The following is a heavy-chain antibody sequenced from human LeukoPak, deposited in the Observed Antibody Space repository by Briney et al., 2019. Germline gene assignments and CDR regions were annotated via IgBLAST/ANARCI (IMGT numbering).Heavy chain of an antibody. V-gene: IGHV3-23*01. J-gene: IGHJ6*03. CDR1: GFIFSNYW. CDR3: AVSFYYYYMDV. CDR2: VSGSAGST. D-gene: IGHD1-7*01. Sequence: GGSLRLSCAASGFIFSNYWMGWIRQGPGKGLEWVSAVSGSAGSTYYADSVKGRFTISRDNSKNTLYLQMNSLRAEDTAVYYCAVSFYYYYMDVWGKGTTVTVSS.